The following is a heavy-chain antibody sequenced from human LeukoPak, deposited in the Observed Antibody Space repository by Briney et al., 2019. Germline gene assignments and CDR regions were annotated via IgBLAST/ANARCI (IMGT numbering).Heavy chain of an antibody. V-gene: IGHV5-51*01. J-gene: IGHJ4*02. Sequence: GESLKISCKGSGYRFTNYWIGWVRQMPGKGPEWMGIIYPGDYDTRYSPSFQGQVSISADRSITTAYLQWSSLKASDTAMYYCAIGGDSSTSCYRCFNYWGQGTLVSVSS. CDR2: IYPGDYDT. D-gene: IGHD2-2*01. CDR3: AIGGDSSTSCYRCFNY. CDR1: GYRFTNYW.